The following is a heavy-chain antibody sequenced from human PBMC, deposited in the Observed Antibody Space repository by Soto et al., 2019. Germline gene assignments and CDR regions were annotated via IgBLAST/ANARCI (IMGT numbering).Heavy chain of an antibody. V-gene: IGHV3-9*01. J-gene: IGHJ4*02. Sequence: EAQLVESGGGLVQPGRSLRLSCVASGFTFDDYAIHWVRQAPGKGLEWVSGISWYGAATGYADSVRGRFTISRNKAKNSRYLQMSILRTKDTAIYYCANLPLYGSGFDCWGQGTLVTVSS. CDR1: GFTFDDYA. D-gene: IGHD3-10*01. CDR2: ISWYGAAT. CDR3: ANLPLYGSGFDC.